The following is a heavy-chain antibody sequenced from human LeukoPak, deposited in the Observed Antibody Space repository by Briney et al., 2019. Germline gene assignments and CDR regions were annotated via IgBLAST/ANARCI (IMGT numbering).Heavy chain of an antibody. Sequence: ASVKVSCKASGYTFTGYYMHWVRQAPGQGLEWMGWINPNSGGTNYAQKFQGRVTMTRDTSISTAYMELSRLRSDDTAVYYCGSVPLCHFGGVVYYYYGMDVGGQGTTVTVSS. CDR1: GYTFTGYY. CDR3: GSVPLCHFGGVVYYYYGMDV. J-gene: IGHJ6*02. V-gene: IGHV1-2*02. D-gene: IGHD3-3*01. CDR2: INPNSGGT.